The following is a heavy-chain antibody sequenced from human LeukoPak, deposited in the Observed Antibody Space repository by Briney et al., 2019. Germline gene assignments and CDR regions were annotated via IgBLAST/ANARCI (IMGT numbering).Heavy chain of an antibody. J-gene: IGHJ6*03. Sequence: ASVKVSCKASGYTFTSYGISWVRQAPGQGLEWMGWINPNSGGTNYAQKFQDRVTMTRDTSISTAYMELSRLRSDDTAVYYCAREADIVVVPAARYYYYYMDVWGKGTTVTVSS. CDR2: INPNSGGT. CDR3: AREADIVVVPAARYYYYYMDV. V-gene: IGHV1-2*02. CDR1: GYTFTSYG. D-gene: IGHD2-2*01.